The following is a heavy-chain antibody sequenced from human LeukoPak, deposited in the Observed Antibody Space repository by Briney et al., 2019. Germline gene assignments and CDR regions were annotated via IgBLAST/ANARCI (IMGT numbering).Heavy chain of an antibody. J-gene: IGHJ5*02. CDR1: GDSINDYY. D-gene: IGHD2-2*01. V-gene: IGHV4-59*12. Sequence: PSKTLSLTCTVSGDSINDYYWTWIRQPPGKRLEWIGYIYYSGTTTYNPSLGSRVTISLDTSKNQFSLTLTSVTAADTAVYYCARRFCSSAGCHRTFNYFDPWGQGILVTVSS. CDR2: IYYSGTT. CDR3: ARRFCSSAGCHRTFNYFDP.